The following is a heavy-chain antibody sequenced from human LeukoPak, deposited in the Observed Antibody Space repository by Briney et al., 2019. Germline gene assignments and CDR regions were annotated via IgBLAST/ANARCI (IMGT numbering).Heavy chain of an antibody. V-gene: IGHV4-34*03. Sequence: PSETLSLTCAVYGGSFSGYYWSWIRQPPGKGLEWIGEINHSGSTNYNPSLKSRVTISVDKSKNQFSLKLSSVTAADTAVYYCSVGYDHHYYYMDVWGKGTTVTVSS. CDR1: GGSFSGYY. J-gene: IGHJ6*03. CDR2: INHSGST. CDR3: SVGYDHHYYYMDV. D-gene: IGHD1-1*01.